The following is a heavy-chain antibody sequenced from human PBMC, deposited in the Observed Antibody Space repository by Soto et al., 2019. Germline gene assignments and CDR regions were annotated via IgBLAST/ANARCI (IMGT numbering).Heavy chain of an antibody. Sequence: EVELVESGGGXVQPGXSXXXXXXXXXXXXXXXXXNWVRQAPGKGLEWVSFITASTTTIYYADSVKGRFTISRDNAKNSVYLQMNSLRDEDTAVYYCARDGRRGYDMDVWGLGTTVTVSS. CDR3: ARDGRRGYDMDV. V-gene: IGHV3-48*02. J-gene: IGHJ6*02. CDR2: ITASTTTI. D-gene: IGHD1-1*01. CDR1: XXXXXXXX.